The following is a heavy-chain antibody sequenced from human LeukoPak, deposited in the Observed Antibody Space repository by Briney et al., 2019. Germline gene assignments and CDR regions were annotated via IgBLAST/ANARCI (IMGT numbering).Heavy chain of an antibody. CDR1: GGSISSYY. V-gene: IGHV4-4*07. D-gene: IGHD5-12*01. J-gene: IGHJ3*01. CDR3: ARDRSDFPGAFDV. Sequence: SETLSLTCTVSGGSISSYYWSWIRQPAGKGLEWIGRIYTSGSTNYNPSLKSRVIISVDTSKNQFSLRLSSVTPADTALYYCARDRSDFPGAFDVWNLGTMVIVS. CDR2: IYTSGST.